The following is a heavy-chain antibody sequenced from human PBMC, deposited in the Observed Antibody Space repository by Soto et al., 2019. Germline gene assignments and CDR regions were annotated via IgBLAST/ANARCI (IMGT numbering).Heavy chain of an antibody. D-gene: IGHD3-10*01. CDR2: IYYSGST. CDR1: GGSISSSSYY. CDR3: ASFYGSGSYAENDAFDI. Sequence: SETLSLTCTVSGGSISSSSYYWGWIRQPPGKGLEWIGSIYYSGSTYYNPSLKSRVTISVDTSKNQFSLKLSSVTAADTAVYYCASFYGSGSYAENDAFDIWGQGTMVTVSS. J-gene: IGHJ3*02. V-gene: IGHV4-39*01.